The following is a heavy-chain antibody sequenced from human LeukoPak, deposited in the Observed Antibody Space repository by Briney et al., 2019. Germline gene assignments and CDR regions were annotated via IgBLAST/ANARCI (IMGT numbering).Heavy chain of an antibody. D-gene: IGHD6-6*01. CDR3: AKDSDSSSISPGDY. CDR1: GFTFSSYA. J-gene: IGHJ4*02. Sequence: PGGSLRLSCAASGFTFSSYAMHWVRQAPGKGLEWVAVISYDGSNKFYADSVKGRFTISRDNSRNTLYLQMNSLRPEDTAIYYCAKDSDSSSISPGDYWGQGTLVTVSS. V-gene: IGHV3-30-3*01. CDR2: ISYDGSNK.